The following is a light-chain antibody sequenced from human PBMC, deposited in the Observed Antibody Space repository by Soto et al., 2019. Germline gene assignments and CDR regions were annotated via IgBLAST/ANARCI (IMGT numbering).Light chain of an antibody. V-gene: IGKV2-30*01. CDR3: MQGRHLAWT. CDR2: EVS. J-gene: IGKJ1*01. CDR1: QSLENSDGKTY. Sequence: DVVLTQSPLSLPVTLGQSASISCRSSQSLENSDGKTYLSWFKQRPGQSPRRLISEVSKRDSGVPDRIRGSGLGTDFTLHISSVEAEDVGVYYCMQGRHLAWTFGQGTKVDIK.